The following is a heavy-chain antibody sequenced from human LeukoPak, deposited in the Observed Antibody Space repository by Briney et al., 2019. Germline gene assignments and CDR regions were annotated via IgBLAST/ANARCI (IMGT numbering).Heavy chain of an antibody. J-gene: IGHJ3*02. CDR1: GFTFSDYY. V-gene: IGHV3-11*01. Sequence: PRGSLRLSCAASGFTFSDYYMSWIRQAPGKGLEWVSYISSSGSTIYYADPVKGRFTISRDNAKNTLYLQMNSLRAEDTAVYYCARERATAFDIWGQGTMVTVSS. CDR3: ARERATAFDI. D-gene: IGHD5-12*01. CDR2: ISSSGSTI.